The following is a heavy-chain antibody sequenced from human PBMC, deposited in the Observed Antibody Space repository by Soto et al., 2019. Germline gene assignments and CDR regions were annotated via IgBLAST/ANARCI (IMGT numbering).Heavy chain of an antibody. CDR2: IIPILGIT. D-gene: IGHD2-2*01. CDR3: ARGLDYAFDP. J-gene: IGHJ5*02. V-gene: IGHV1-69*02. CDR1: RDTFTTYS. Sequence: QVQLVQSGAEVKKPGSSVKVSCEASRDTFTTYSVHWVRQAPGQGLEWMGRIIPILGITNYAQKFQGRVTIXTDKATYTAYMELSSLKSGDTATYYCARGLDYAFDPWGQGTLVTVSS.